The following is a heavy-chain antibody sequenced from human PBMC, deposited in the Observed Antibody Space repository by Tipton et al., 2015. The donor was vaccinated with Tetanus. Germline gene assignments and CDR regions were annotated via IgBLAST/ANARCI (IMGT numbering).Heavy chain of an antibody. CDR1: GSTFSLYS. CDR2: ISSTSTYI. V-gene: IGHV3-21*01. D-gene: IGHD1-1*01. CDR3: ASGSTLDC. Sequence: SLRLSCEVSGSTFSLYSMNWVRQAPGKGLEWVSSISSTSTYISYADSVKGRFTISRDNAKNSVFLQMNSLTAADTAVYYCASGSTLDCWGQGTLVTVSS. J-gene: IGHJ4*02.